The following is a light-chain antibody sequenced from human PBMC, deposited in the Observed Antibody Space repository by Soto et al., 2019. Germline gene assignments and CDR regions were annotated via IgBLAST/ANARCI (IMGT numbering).Light chain of an antibody. J-gene: IGKJ1*01. CDR2: AAS. V-gene: IGKV1-6*02. CDR1: QRISTF. CDR3: LQDYGSPHT. Sequence: IEMTQSPASLSVSLGERATLSCRASQRISTFLNWYQQKPGQAPILLIHAASSMHTGVPARFSGSGSGTDFTLTISSLQPEDFAMYFCLQDYGSPHTFGQGTKVDIK.